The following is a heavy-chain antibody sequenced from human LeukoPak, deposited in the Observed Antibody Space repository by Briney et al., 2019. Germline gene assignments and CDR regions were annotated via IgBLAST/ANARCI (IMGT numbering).Heavy chain of an antibody. V-gene: IGHV1-8*03. Sequence: ASVKVSCKASGYTFTSYDITWVRQVSGQGLEWMGWMNPNSGNTDYAQKFQGRVTITRNTSISTAYMELSSLRSEDTAVYYCARRAVGNSYYYYMDVWGKGTTVAVSS. D-gene: IGHD6-19*01. CDR1: GYTFTSYD. CDR3: ARRAVGNSYYYYMDV. J-gene: IGHJ6*03. CDR2: MNPNSGNT.